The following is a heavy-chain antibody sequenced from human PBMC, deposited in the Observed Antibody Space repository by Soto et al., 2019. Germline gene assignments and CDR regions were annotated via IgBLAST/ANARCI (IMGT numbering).Heavy chain of an antibody. CDR1: VFTFSEYG. CDR3: ARATYSNAWYRFDL. V-gene: IGHV3-7*03. Sequence: GGSLRLSCEASVFTFSEYGISWVRQAPGKGLGWVADIKHDGSVQYYVDSVKGRFTISRDNAKKLLYLQMNGLRAEDTALYYCARATYSNAWYRFDLWGQGTLVTVSS. CDR2: IKHDGSVQ. D-gene: IGHD4-4*01. J-gene: IGHJ4*02.